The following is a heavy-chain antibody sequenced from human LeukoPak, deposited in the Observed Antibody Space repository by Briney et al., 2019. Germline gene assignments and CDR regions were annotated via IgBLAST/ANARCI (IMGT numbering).Heavy chain of an antibody. J-gene: IGHJ4*02. CDR1: GFTFSSYS. CDR2: IGSNPTTI. V-gene: IGHV3-48*01. D-gene: IGHD2-2*01. Sequence: GGSLRLSCEASGFTFSSYSMNWVRQAPGKGLEWVSFIGSNPTTIYYADSVKGRFTISRDNAKNSLYLQMNILGAEDTALYYCARGSIPYCSSTSCYAGTLGYWGQGTLVTVSS. CDR3: ARGSIPYCSSTSCYAGTLGY.